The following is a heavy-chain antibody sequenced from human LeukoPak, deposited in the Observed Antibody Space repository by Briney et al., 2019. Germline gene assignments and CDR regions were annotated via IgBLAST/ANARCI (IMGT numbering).Heavy chain of an antibody. J-gene: IGHJ4*02. V-gene: IGHV1-46*01. Sequence: GASVKVSCKASGYTFTSYYMHWVRQAPGQGLEWMGIINPSGGSTSYAQKFQGRVTMTRDTSISTAYMELSRLRSDDTAVYYCARVPGLLWFGELLPDYYFDYWGQGTLVTVSS. CDR1: GYTFTSYY. CDR2: INPSGGST. CDR3: ARVPGLLWFGELLPDYYFDY. D-gene: IGHD3-10*01.